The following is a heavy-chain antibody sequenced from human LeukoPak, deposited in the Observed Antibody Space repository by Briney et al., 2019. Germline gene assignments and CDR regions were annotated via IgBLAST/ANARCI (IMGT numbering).Heavy chain of an antibody. CDR3: AKDPGFVGYSYGSDLVDP. CDR2: IRYDGSNK. CDR1: GFTFSSYG. Sequence: GRSLRLSCAASGFTFSSYGMHWVRQAPGKGLEWVAFIRYDGSNKYYADSVKGRFTISRDNSKNTLYLQMNSLRAEDTAVYYCAKDPGFVGYSYGSDLVDPWGQGTLVTVSS. D-gene: IGHD5-18*01. V-gene: IGHV3-30*02. J-gene: IGHJ5*02.